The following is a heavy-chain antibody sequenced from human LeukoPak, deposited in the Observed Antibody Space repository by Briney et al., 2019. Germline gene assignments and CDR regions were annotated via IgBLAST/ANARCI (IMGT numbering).Heavy chain of an antibody. J-gene: IGHJ4*02. Sequence: GRSLRLSCAASGFTFSNYAMSWVRQAPGKGLEWVSAISANGGGTYYADSVKGRFTISRDNSKNTLYLQMNSLRAEDTAVYYCAKGSSPFDYWGQGTLVTVSS. CDR3: AKGSSPFDY. CDR2: ISANGGGT. V-gene: IGHV3-23*01. D-gene: IGHD6-13*01. CDR1: GFTFSNYA.